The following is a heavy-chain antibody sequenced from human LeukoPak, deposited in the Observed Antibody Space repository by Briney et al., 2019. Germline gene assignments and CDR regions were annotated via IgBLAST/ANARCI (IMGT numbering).Heavy chain of an antibody. Sequence: GGSLRLSCAASGFTFSSYAMHWVRQAPGKGLEWVAPISCGGSDKYYADAVEGRFTISRDNSKSTVHLQMNNLRTENTAVYFCAREVVAVSPDASTNDYWGQGALVFVSS. J-gene: IGHJ4*02. CDR3: AREVVAVSPDASTNDY. D-gene: IGHD2-8*01. V-gene: IGHV3-30*04. CDR1: GFTFSSYA. CDR2: ISCGGSDK.